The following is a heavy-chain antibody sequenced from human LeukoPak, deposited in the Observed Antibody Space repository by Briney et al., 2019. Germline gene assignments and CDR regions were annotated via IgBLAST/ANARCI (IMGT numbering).Heavy chain of an antibody. V-gene: IGHV3-15*01. D-gene: IGHD3-3*01. Sequence: GGSLRLSCAASGFTFSSYAMSWVRQAPRKGLEWVGQIKTESDGATTDYAAPVKGRFTISRDDSKNTLFLQMNSLKTEDTALYYCTWSGLKIESWGQGTLVTVSS. CDR3: TWSGLKIES. J-gene: IGHJ4*02. CDR1: GFTFSSYA. CDR2: IKTESDGATT.